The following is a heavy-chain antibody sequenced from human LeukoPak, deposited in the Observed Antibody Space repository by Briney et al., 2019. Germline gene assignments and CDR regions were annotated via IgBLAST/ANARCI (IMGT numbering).Heavy chain of an antibody. CDR2: INHSGST. V-gene: IGHV4-34*01. Sequence: SETLSLTCAVYGAPFSGYYWSWIRQPPGKGLEWIGEINHSGSTNHNPSPKSRVTISVDTSKNQFSLKLSFVTAADTAVYYCARGRGGRLPMDVWGKGTTVTVSS. CDR3: ARGRGGRLPMDV. J-gene: IGHJ6*04. CDR1: GAPFSGYY. D-gene: IGHD2-15*01.